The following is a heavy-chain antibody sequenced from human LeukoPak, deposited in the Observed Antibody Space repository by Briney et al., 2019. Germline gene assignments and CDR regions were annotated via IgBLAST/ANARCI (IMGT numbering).Heavy chain of an antibody. CDR2: ISGSGGST. D-gene: IGHD5-18*01. V-gene: IGHV3-23*01. CDR1: GFTFSSYA. CDR3: AKDRQLRLQGSGAFDI. Sequence: GGSLRLSCAASGFTFSSYAMSWVRQAPGKGLEWVSAISGSGGSTYYADSVKGRFTISRDNSKNTLYLQMNSLRAEDTAVYYCAKDRQLRLQGSGAFDIWGQGTMVTVSS. J-gene: IGHJ3*02.